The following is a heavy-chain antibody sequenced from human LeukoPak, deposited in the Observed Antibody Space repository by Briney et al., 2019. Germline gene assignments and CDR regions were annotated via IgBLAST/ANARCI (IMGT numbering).Heavy chain of an antibody. Sequence: GRSLRLSCAASGFTFSSYGMHWVRQAPGKGLEWVAVISYDGSNKYYADSVKGRFTISRDNSKNTLYLQMNSLRAEDTAVYYCAKVGPYNWSYYDYWGQGTLVTVSS. CDR1: GFTFSSYG. CDR3: AKVGPYNWSYYDY. D-gene: IGHD1-20*01. V-gene: IGHV3-30*18. J-gene: IGHJ4*02. CDR2: ISYDGSNK.